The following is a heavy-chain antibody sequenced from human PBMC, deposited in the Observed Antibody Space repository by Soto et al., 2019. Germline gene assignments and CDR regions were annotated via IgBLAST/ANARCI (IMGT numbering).Heavy chain of an antibody. J-gene: IGHJ5*02. V-gene: IGHV3-30-3*01. Sequence: QVQLVESGGGVVQPGRSLRLSCAASGFTFSSYAMHWVRQAPGKGLEWVAVISYDGSNKYYADSVKGRFNISRDNSKNTLYLQMNSLRAEDTAVYYCAREAGGYRPFDPWGQGTLVTVSS. D-gene: IGHD5-12*01. CDR1: GFTFSSYA. CDR2: ISYDGSNK. CDR3: AREAGGYRPFDP.